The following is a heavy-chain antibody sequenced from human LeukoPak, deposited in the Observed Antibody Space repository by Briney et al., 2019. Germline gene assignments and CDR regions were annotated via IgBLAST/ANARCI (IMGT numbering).Heavy chain of an antibody. CDR1: GYSFTTYW. V-gene: IGHV5-51*01. D-gene: IGHD4-23*01. CDR3: ARTSGGNFDAFDI. J-gene: IGHJ3*02. CDR2: IYPGDSDT. Sequence: GESLKISCKGSGYSFTTYWIGWVRQMSGKGLEWMGIIYPGDSDTRYSPSFQGQVTILADKSISTAYLQWSSLKASDTAMYYCARTSGGNFDAFDIWGQGTMVTVSS.